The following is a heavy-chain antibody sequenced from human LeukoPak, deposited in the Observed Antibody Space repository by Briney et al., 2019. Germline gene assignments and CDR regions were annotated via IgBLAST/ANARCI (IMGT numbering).Heavy chain of an antibody. CDR1: GFTFDDYA. J-gene: IGHJ6*04. D-gene: IGHD3-10*01. Sequence: GGSLRLSCAASGFTFDDYAMHWVRQAPGKGLEWVSGISSNSENRGYAESVKGRFAISRDDAKNSLFLQMNSLKTEDTALYYCAKDIGFGITMFRAMDVWGKGTTVTISS. CDR2: ISSNSENR. CDR3: AKDIGFGITMFRAMDV. V-gene: IGHV3-9*01.